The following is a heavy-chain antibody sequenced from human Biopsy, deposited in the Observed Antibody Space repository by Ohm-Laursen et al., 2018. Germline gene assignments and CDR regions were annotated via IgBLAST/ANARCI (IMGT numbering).Heavy chain of an antibody. Sequence: ASVKVSCNPSGYSFTSYYMHWVRQAPGQGLEWMGMINPSGSTTSYPQIFQGRVTMTRDTSKSTVYVELSSLRSADTAVYFCARNTGWYGDLYYFDYWGQGTLVTVSS. CDR3: ARNTGWYGDLYYFDY. V-gene: IGHV1-46*01. J-gene: IGHJ4*02. CDR1: GYSFTSYY. CDR2: INPSGSTT. D-gene: IGHD6-19*01.